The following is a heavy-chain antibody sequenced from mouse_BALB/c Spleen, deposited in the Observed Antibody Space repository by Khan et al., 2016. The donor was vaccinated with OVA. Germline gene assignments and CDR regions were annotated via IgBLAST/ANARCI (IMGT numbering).Heavy chain of an antibody. V-gene: IGHV1-7*01. CDR1: GYTFTSYW. Sequence: VQLQQSGAELAKPGASVKMSCKASGYTFTSYWMHWVTQRPGQGLAWIGYINPSTGYNEYNQKFKDKATLTADKSSSTAYMQMSSLTSEESAVYYCANHGSSSAWFTFWGQGTLVTVSA. D-gene: IGHD1-1*01. CDR2: INPSTGYN. J-gene: IGHJ3*01. CDR3: ANHGSSSAWFTF.